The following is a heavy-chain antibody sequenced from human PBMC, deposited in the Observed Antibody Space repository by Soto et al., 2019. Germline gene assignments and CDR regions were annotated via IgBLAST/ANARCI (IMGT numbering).Heavy chain of an antibody. D-gene: IGHD6-19*01. J-gene: IGHJ6*02. CDR2: ISYDGSNK. CDR1: GFTFSSYG. Sequence: GGSLRLSCAASGFTFSSYGMHWVRQAPGKGLEWVAVISYDGSNKYYADSVKGRFTISRDNSKNTLYLQMNSLRAEDTAVYYCAKEVAGGWAPNRYYYYGMDVWGQGTTVTVSS. V-gene: IGHV3-30*18. CDR3: AKEVAGGWAPNRYYYYGMDV.